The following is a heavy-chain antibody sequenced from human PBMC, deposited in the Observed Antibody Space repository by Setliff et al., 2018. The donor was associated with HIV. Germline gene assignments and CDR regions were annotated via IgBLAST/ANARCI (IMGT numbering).Heavy chain of an antibody. CDR2: MSPNSGNA. CDR1: GYTFTSYD. V-gene: IGHV1-8*01. J-gene: IGHJ6*03. D-gene: IGHD6-19*01. CDR3: ARGLAVAGKSYYYYYYMDV. Sequence: GASVKVSCKASGYTFTSYDINGVRQATGQGLEWMGWMSPNSGNAGYAQKFQGRVTMTRNTSISTAYMELSSLRSEDTAVYYCARGLAVAGKSYYYYYYMDVWGKGTTVTVSS.